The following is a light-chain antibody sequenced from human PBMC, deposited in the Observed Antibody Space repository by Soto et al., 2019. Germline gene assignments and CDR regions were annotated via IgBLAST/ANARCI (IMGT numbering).Light chain of an antibody. J-gene: IGKJ5*01. CDR2: HAT. CDR3: QHYKNWPPIT. V-gene: IGKV3-11*01. CDR1: QSVDRS. Sequence: EIILTQTPATLSLSPGERATLPCRASQSVDRSLGWYQEKPGQAPRLLVYHATHRATGIPARFSGSGSGTDFTLNIDSVEADDFAVYYCQHYKNWPPITFGQGTRLEIK.